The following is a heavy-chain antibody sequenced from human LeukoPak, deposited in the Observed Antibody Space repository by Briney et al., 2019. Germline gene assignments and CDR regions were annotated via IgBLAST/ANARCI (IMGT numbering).Heavy chain of an antibody. Sequence: GGSLRLSCAASGFTFSSYAMHWVRQAPGKGLEWVAVISYDGSNKYYADSVKGRFTISRDNSKNTLYLQMNSLRAEDTAVYYCARVSDSTKKNYYYYMDVWGKGTTVTVSS. CDR1: GFTFSSYA. J-gene: IGHJ6*03. CDR2: ISYDGSNK. CDR3: ARVSDSTKKNYYYYMDV. D-gene: IGHD3-22*01. V-gene: IGHV3-30*04.